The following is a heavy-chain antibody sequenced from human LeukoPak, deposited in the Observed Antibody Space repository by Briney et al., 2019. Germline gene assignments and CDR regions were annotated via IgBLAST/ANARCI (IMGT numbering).Heavy chain of an antibody. J-gene: IGHJ4*02. CDR1: GYTFTGYY. V-gene: IGHV1-2*02. Sequence: GASVKVSCKASGYTFTGYYIHWVRQAPGQGLEWMGWINPNSGGTNYAQKFQGRVTMTRDTSISTAYMELSRLRSDDTAVYYCARDVTNYDSSGYYPDYWGQGTLVTVSS. CDR3: ARDVTNYDSSGYYPDY. CDR2: INPNSGGT. D-gene: IGHD3-22*01.